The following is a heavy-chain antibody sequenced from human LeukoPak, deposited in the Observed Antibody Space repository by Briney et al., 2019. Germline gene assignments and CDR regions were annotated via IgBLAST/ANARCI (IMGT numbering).Heavy chain of an antibody. J-gene: IGHJ4*02. CDR2: ISSSSSYI. D-gene: IGHD3-10*01. CDR1: GFTFSSYS. CDR3: ARDKYYGSGSYCVY. V-gene: IGHV3-21*01. Sequence: GGSLRLSCAASGFTFSSYSMNWVRQAPGKGLEWVSSISSSSSYIYYADSVKGRFTISRDNAKNSLYLQVNSLRAEDTAVYYCARDKYYGSGSYCVYWGQGTLVTVSS.